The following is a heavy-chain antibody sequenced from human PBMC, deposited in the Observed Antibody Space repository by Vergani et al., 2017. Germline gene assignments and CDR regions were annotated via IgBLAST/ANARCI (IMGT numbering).Heavy chain of an antibody. CDR2: IYHSGST. D-gene: IGHD6-19*01. J-gene: IGHJ5*02. V-gene: IGHV4-34*01. CDR3: ARRGAAVAGKEYXFDP. Sequence: QVQLQQWGAGLLKPSETLSLTCAVYGGSFSGYYWSWIRQHPGKRLEGMVSIYHSGSTDYKHTLKSRVTISVDTSKNQCSLKLSSVTAADTAVYYCARRGAAVAGKEYXFDPWGQGTLVTVSS. CDR1: GGSFSGYY.